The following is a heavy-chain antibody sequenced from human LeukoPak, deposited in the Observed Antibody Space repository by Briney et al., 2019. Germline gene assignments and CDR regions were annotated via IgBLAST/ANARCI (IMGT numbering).Heavy chain of an antibody. J-gene: IGHJ3*02. Sequence: PSETLSLTCAVYGGSFSGYYWSWIRQPPGKGLEWIGEINHSGSTNCNPSLKSRVTISVDTSKNQFSLKLSSVTAADTAVYYCARVLYSSGWLGTSDAFDIWGQGTMVTVSS. CDR3: ARVLYSSGWLGTSDAFDI. D-gene: IGHD6-19*01. CDR1: GGSFSGYY. CDR2: INHSGST. V-gene: IGHV4-34*01.